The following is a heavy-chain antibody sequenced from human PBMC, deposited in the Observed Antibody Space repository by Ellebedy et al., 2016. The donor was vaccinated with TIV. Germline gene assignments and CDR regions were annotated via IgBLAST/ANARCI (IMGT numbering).Heavy chain of an antibody. D-gene: IGHD2-2*01. Sequence: MPSETLSLTCSVSYDSISSYYGSWIRQPPGKGLEWIGSIYYSGSTYYNPSLKSRVTISVDTSKKQFSLKLSSVTAADTAVYYCARDCSSTSCYGGDYYYYGMDVWGQGTTVTVSS. CDR3: ARDCSSTSCYGGDYYYYGMDV. V-gene: IGHV4-39*01. CDR2: IYYSGST. CDR1: YDSISSYY. J-gene: IGHJ6*02.